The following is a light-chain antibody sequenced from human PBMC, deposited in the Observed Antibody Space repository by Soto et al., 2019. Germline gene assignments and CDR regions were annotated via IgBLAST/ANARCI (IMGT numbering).Light chain of an antibody. V-gene: IGKV3D-15*01. CDR1: QSVISN. CDR3: QQYNDWPFT. CDR2: GAS. J-gene: IGKJ3*01. Sequence: LVMTQPPVTLSVSPGGRATLSCRASQSVISNLAWYQHKPGQAPRLLIYGASIRATGIPARFSGSGSGTQFTLTISSLQSEDFAIYFCQQYNDWPFTFGPGTKVDIK.